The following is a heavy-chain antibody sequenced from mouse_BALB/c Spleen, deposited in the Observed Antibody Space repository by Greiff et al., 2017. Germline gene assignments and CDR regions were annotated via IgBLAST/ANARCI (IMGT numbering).Heavy chain of an antibody. J-gene: IGHJ3*01. D-gene: IGHD1-2*01. CDR2: IYPGNSDT. CDR1: GYTFTSYW. V-gene: IGHV1-5*01. Sequence: EVQLQQSGTVLARPGASVKMSCKASGYTFTSYWMHWVKQRPGQGLEWIGAIYPGNSDTSYNQKFKGKAKLTAVTSTSTAYMELSSLTNEDSAVHYCDYGSWFAYWGQGTLVTVSA. CDR3: DYGSWFAY.